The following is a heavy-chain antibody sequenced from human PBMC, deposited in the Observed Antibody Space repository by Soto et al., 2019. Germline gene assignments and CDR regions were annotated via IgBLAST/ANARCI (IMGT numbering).Heavy chain of an antibody. J-gene: IGHJ4*02. Sequence: QVQLVESGGGVVQPGRSLRLSCAASGFTFSSYAMHWVRQAPGKGLEWVAGISYDGSNKYYADSVKGRFTISRDNSKNTLYLQMNSLRAEDTGVYYCARGRGIVGATFYWGQGTLVTVSS. CDR1: GFTFSSYA. CDR2: ISYDGSNK. D-gene: IGHD1-26*01. V-gene: IGHV3-30-3*01. CDR3: ARGRGIVGATFY.